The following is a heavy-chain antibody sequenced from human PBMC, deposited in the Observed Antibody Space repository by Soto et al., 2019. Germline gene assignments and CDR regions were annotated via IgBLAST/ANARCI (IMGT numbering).Heavy chain of an antibody. CDR2: ISAYNGNT. CDR3: ARRGSGSYFYYYMDV. D-gene: IGHD3-10*01. J-gene: IGHJ6*03. Sequence: ASVKVSCKASGYTFTSYGISWVRQAPGQGLEWMGWISAYNGNTNYAQKLQGRVTKTTDKTTSTAYKEMRSLRTDDTSVYYCARRGSGSYFYYYMDVWGKGTTVTVSS. V-gene: IGHV1-18*01. CDR1: GYTFTSYG.